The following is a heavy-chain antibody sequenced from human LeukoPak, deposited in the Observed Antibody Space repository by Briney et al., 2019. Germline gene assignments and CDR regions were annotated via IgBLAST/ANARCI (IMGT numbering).Heavy chain of an antibody. CDR1: GFTFSTYA. Sequence: GGSLRLSCAASGFTFSTYAMSWVRQAPGKGLEWVSTISESGSATYHAESVKGRFTVSRDNSKNTLYLQMNSLRAEDTAVYYCARRGSMQPFDYWGQGTLVTVSS. D-gene: IGHD3-16*01. J-gene: IGHJ4*02. CDR2: ISESGSAT. CDR3: ARRGSMQPFDY. V-gene: IGHV3-23*01.